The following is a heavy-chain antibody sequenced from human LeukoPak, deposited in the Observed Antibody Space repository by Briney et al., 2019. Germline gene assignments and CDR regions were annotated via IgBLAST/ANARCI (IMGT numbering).Heavy chain of an antibody. Sequence: GASVKVSCKASGYTFTGYYMHWVRQATGQGLEWMGWMNPNSGNTGYAQKFQGRVTITRNTSISTAYMELSSLRSEDTAVYYCAREGFKGKYSSSSALDYWGQGTLVTVSS. V-gene: IGHV1-8*03. CDR3: AREGFKGKYSSSSALDY. CDR1: GYTFTGYY. D-gene: IGHD6-6*01. CDR2: MNPNSGNT. J-gene: IGHJ4*02.